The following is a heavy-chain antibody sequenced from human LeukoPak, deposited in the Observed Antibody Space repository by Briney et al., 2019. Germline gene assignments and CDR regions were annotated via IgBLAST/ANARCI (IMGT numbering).Heavy chain of an antibody. CDR3: ARDLRDSSGYLLWNY. V-gene: IGHV3-53*01. Sequence: GGSLRLSCAASGFTVSSNYMSWVRQAPGKGLEWVSVIYSGGSTYYADSVKGRFTISRDNSKNTLYLQMNSLRAGDTAVYYCARDLRDSSGYLLWNYWGQGTLVTVSS. CDR1: GFTVSSNY. D-gene: IGHD3-22*01. J-gene: IGHJ4*02. CDR2: IYSGGST.